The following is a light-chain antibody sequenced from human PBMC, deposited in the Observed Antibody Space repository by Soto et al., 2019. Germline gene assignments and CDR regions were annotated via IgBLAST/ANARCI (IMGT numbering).Light chain of an antibody. CDR1: QNIGSY. CDR2: GAP. CDR3: QHYGSSPPIT. Sequence: EIVLTQSPGTLSLSPGERATLSCRAGQNIGSYLAWFQQKPGQAPSLLIYGAPTRATRIPDRFSVSGSVTDFTLTISTLEPKDFAVYYCQHYGSSPPITFSPETIVDVK. J-gene: IGKJ3*01. V-gene: IGKV3-20*01.